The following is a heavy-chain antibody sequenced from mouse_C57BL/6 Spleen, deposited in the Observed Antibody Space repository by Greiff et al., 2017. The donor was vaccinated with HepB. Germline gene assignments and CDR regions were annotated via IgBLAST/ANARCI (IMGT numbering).Heavy chain of an antibody. J-gene: IGHJ2*01. CDR2: ISSGGSYT. D-gene: IGHD1-1*01. CDR3: ARHETTVVADY. Sequence: VQLKESGGDLVKPGGSLKLSCAASGFTFSSYGMSWVRQTPDKRLEWVATISSGGSYTYYPDSVKGRFTISRDNAKNTLYLQMSSLKSEDTAMYYCARHETTVVADYWGQGTTLTVSS. CDR1: GFTFSSYG. V-gene: IGHV5-6*01.